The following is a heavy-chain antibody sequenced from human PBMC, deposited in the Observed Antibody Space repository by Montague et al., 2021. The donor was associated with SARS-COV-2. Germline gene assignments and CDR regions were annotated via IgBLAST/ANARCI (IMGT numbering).Heavy chain of an antibody. D-gene: IGHD1-20*01. V-gene: IGHV4-39*07. CDR1: GCSISSSSYY. CDR2: IYYSGST. Sequence: SETLSLTCTVSGCSISSSSYYWGWIRQPPGMGLEWIGSIYYSGSTYYNPSLKSRVTISVDTSKNQFSLKLSSVTAADTAVYYCARDQGYNWNYYYYYGMDVWGQGTTVTVSS. J-gene: IGHJ6*02. CDR3: ARDQGYNWNYYYYYGMDV.